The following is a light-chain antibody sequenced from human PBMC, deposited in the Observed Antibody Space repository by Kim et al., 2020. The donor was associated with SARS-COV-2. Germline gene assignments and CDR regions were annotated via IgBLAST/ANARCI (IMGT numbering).Light chain of an antibody. Sequence: ASEGDRVTIPFRARQSISSYLNAYQQKPGKAPKLLIYAASSLQSGVPSRFSGSGSGTDFTLTISSLQPEDFATYYCQQSYSTPPYTFGQGTKLEI. CDR2: AAS. CDR3: QQSYSTPPYT. V-gene: IGKV1-39*01. J-gene: IGKJ2*01. CDR1: QSISSY.